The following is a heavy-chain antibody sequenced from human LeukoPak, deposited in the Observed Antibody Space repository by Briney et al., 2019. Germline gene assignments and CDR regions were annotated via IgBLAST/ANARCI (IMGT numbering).Heavy chain of an antibody. V-gene: IGHV3-23*01. CDR3: AKDRSGSYYVGDY. CDR1: GFTFSSYA. Sequence: GGPLRLSCATSGFTFSSYAMNWVRQAPGKGLEWVSGVSGSGGSTYYADSVKGRFTIFRDNSKNTLYLQMNSLRVEDTATYFCAKDRSGSYYVGDYWGQGTLVTVSS. CDR2: VSGSGGST. J-gene: IGHJ4*02. D-gene: IGHD1-26*01.